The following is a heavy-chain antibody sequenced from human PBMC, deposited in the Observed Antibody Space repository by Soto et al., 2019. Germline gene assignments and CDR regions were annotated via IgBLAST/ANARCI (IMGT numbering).Heavy chain of an antibody. CDR3: AKSQEIGTHFFDS. D-gene: IGHD6-13*01. Sequence: LRLACAASGFAFSGFEMHWVRQPTGKGLEWVSSIGTAGDTYYAVSVKGRFTISRDNAKNSLSLQMNSLRAGDMAVYFCAKSQEIGTHFFDSWGQGTQVTVSS. V-gene: IGHV3-13*01. CDR2: IGTAGDT. CDR1: GFAFSGFE. J-gene: IGHJ4*02.